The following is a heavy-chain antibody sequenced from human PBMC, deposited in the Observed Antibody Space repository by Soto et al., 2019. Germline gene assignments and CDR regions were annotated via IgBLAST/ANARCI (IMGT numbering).Heavy chain of an antibody. CDR2: IRSNANSYAT. D-gene: IGHD3-10*01. J-gene: IGHJ6*02. CDR3: TGLWFGTDYYGMDV. CDR1: GFTFSGTA. Sequence: GGSLRLSCAASGFTFSGTAMHWVRQASGKGLEWVGRIRSNANSYATAYAASVKGRFTISRDDSKNTAYLQMNSLKTEDAAVYYCTGLWFGTDYYGMDVWGQGTTVTVSS. V-gene: IGHV3-73*01.